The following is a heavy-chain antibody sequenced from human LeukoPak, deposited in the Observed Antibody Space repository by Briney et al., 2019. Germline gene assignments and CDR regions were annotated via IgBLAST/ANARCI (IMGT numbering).Heavy chain of an antibody. CDR3: ARLDSIAPVIAAGTTTNNWFDP. V-gene: IGHV1-2*06. D-gene: IGHD6-13*01. CDR2: INLNSGGT. Sequence: ASVKVSCKASGGTFSSYAISWVRQAPGQGLEWMGRINLNSGGTNYAQKFQGRVTMTRDTSISTAYMELSRLRSDDTAVYYCARLDSIAPVIAAGTTTNNWFDPWGQGTLVTVSS. J-gene: IGHJ5*02. CDR1: GGTFSSYA.